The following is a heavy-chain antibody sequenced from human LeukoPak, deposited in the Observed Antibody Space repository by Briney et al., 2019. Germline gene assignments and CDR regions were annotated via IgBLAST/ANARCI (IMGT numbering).Heavy chain of an antibody. V-gene: IGHV3-43*02. CDR3: AKDSIAGAGPVGNY. Sequence: GGSLRLSCAASGFTFDDYAMHWVRHAPGQGLEWVSLISGDGGSTYYADSAKGRFTISRDNSKNSLYLQMNSLRTEDTALYYCAKDSIAGAGPVGNYWGQGTLVTVSS. CDR2: ISGDGGST. J-gene: IGHJ4*02. CDR1: GFTFDDYA. D-gene: IGHD6-19*01.